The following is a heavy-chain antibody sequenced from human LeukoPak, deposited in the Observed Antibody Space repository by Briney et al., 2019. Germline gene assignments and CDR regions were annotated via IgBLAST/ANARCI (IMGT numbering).Heavy chain of an antibody. CDR2: IYYSGST. CDR1: GGSISSGGYY. J-gene: IGHJ4*02. V-gene: IGHV4-31*03. Sequence: SETLSLTCTVSGGSISSGGYYWSWIRQHPGTGLEWIRYIYYSGSTYYNPSLKSRVTISVDTSKNQFSLKLSSVTAADTAVYYCARDYDSSGYLDYWGQGTLVTVSS. D-gene: IGHD3-22*01. CDR3: ARDYDSSGYLDY.